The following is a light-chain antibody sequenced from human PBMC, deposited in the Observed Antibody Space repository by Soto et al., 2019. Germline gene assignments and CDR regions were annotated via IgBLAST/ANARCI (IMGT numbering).Light chain of an antibody. CDR1: QSVSSN. V-gene: IGKV3-15*01. CDR3: QQYNNWPPLT. J-gene: IGKJ4*01. Sequence: EIVMTQSPATLSVSPGERATLSCRASQSVSSNLAWYQQKPGQAPRLLIYGASTRATGIPARFSGSGSATEFTLTISSLQSEDFAVYYCQQYNNWPPLTFGGGTQVEIK. CDR2: GAS.